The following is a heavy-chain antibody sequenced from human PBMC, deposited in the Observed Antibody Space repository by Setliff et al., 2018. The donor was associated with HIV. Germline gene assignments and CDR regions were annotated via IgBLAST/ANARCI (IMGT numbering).Heavy chain of an antibody. CDR3: ARKTYYYDSSGSGGYYFDY. CDR2: ISAYNGNT. D-gene: IGHD3-22*01. CDR1: GYTFTSYG. Sequence: GASVKVSCKASGYTFTSYGISWVRQAPGQGLEWMGWISAYNGNTNYAQKLQGRVTMTTDTSTSTAYMELRSLRSDDTAVYYCARKTYYYDSSGSGGYYFDYWGQGTLVTVSS. J-gene: IGHJ4*02. V-gene: IGHV1-18*01.